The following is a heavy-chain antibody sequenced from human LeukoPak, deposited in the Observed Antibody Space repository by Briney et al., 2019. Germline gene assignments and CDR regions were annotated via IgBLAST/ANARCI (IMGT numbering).Heavy chain of an antibody. D-gene: IGHD6-19*01. CDR1: GFTFSSHA. Sequence: GGSLRLSCSVSGFTFSSHAMHWVRQAPGKGLECVAYISYDGSFQYHADSVKGRFTISRDNSKDILYLQMNSLRAEDTAVYYCARDLAVAGNDDAFDIWGQGTMVTVSS. V-gene: IGHV3-30-3*01. CDR3: ARDLAVAGNDDAFDI. CDR2: ISYDGSFQ. J-gene: IGHJ3*02.